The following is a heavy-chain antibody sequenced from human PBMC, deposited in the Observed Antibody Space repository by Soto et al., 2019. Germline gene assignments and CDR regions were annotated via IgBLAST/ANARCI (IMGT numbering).Heavy chain of an antibody. V-gene: IGHV4-59*01. J-gene: IGHJ4*02. Sequence: PSETLSLTCTVSGGSISSCYWSWIRQPPGKGLEWIGYIYYSGSTNYNPSLKSRVTISVDTSKNQFSLKLSSVTAADTAVYYCARPANYYDSSGYRYWGQGTLVTVSS. CDR1: GGSISSCY. D-gene: IGHD3-22*01. CDR2: IYYSGST. CDR3: ARPANYYDSSGYRY.